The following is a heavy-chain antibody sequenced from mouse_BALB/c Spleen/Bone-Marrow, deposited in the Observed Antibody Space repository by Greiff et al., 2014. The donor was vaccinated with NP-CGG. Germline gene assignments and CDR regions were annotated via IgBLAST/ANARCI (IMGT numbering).Heavy chain of an antibody. CDR1: GYTFSSYW. D-gene: IGHD3-3*01. CDR3: AGGGGRGGYWYFDV. V-gene: IGHV1-9*01. J-gene: IGHJ1*01. CDR2: ILPGSGST. Sequence: QVQLQQSGAELMKPGASVKISCKATGYTFSSYWIEWVKQRPGHGLEWIGEILPGSGSTNYNEKFKGKATFTADTSSNTAYMQPRGLTSEDSAVYYGAGGGGRGGYWYFDVWGAGTTVTVSS.